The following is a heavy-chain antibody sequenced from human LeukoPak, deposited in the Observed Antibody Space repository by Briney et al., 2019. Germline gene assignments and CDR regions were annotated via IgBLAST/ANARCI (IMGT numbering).Heavy chain of an antibody. CDR3: ARLTGNYGDY. Sequence: GGSLRLSCAASGFTFSSYSMNWVRQAPGKGLEWVSSISSGSSYVYYADSVKGRLTISRGNAKNSLYLQMDSLRAEDTAVYYCARLTGNYGDYWGQGTLVTVSS. CDR1: GFTFSSYS. V-gene: IGHV3-21*01. D-gene: IGHD3-10*01. J-gene: IGHJ4*02. CDR2: ISSGSSYV.